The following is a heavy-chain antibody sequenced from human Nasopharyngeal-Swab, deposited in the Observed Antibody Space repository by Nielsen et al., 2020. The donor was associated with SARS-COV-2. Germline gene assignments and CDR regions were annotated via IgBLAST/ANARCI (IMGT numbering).Heavy chain of an antibody. CDR2: IYYSGST. J-gene: IGHJ4*02. CDR3: ARPGTGIAAADY. D-gene: IGHD6-13*01. V-gene: IGHV4-39*01. Sequence: RQAPGKGLEWIGYIYYSGSTYYNPSLKSRVTISVDTSKNQFSLKLSSVTAADTAVYYCARPGTGIAAADYWGQGTLVTVSS.